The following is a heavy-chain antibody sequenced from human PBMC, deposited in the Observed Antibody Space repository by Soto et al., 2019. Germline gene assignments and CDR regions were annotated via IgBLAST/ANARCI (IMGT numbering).Heavy chain of an antibody. Sequence: QVQLVQSGAEVKKPGSSVKVSCKASGGTFSSYAISWVRQAPGQGLEWMGGIIPIFGTANYAQKFQGRVTITADESTSTGYMELSSLRSEDTAVYYCARSPTQQLDYYYYYGMDVWGQGTTVTVSS. D-gene: IGHD6-13*01. CDR3: ARSPTQQLDYYYYYGMDV. J-gene: IGHJ6*02. CDR1: GGTFSSYA. CDR2: IIPIFGTA. V-gene: IGHV1-69*01.